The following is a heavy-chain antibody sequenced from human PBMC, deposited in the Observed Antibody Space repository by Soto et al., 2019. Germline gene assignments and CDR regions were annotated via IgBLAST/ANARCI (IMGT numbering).Heavy chain of an antibody. J-gene: IGHJ4*02. D-gene: IGHD5-12*01. CDR3: ARTSGYAFDY. CDR2: INSNGGST. Sequence: EVQLVESGGGLVQPGGSLRLSCAASGFTFSSYAMHWVRQAPGKGLEYVSVINSNGGSTDYANSVKGRFTISRDNSKIPLYLQMGSLRAEDMAVYYCARTSGYAFDYWGRGTLVTVSS. CDR1: GFTFSSYA. V-gene: IGHV3-64*01.